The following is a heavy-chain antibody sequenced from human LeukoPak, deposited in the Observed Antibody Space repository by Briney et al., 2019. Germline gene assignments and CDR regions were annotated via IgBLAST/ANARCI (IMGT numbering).Heavy chain of an antibody. V-gene: IGHV5-10-1*01. CDR3: ARAGASSGYLDGLDV. J-gene: IGHJ3*01. Sequence: GESLKISCKGSGYSFSSYWISWVRQMPGKGLEWMGRIDPSDSYTNYNPSYQGHVTISDDRSISTAYLQWTSLKASDTAIYYCARAGASSGYLDGLDVWGQGTMVTVSS. D-gene: IGHD3-22*01. CDR1: GYSFSSYW. CDR2: IDPSDSYT.